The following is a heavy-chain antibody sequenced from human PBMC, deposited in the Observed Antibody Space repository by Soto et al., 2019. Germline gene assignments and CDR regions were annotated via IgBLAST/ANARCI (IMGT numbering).Heavy chain of an antibody. V-gene: IGHV3-7*03. CDR2: IKQDGSEK. Sequence: EVQLVESGGGLVKPGGSLRLSCAASGFTFSSYSMNWVRQAPGKGLEWVAKIKQDGSEKHYVDSVKGRFTISRDNAKNSLYLQMNSLGAEDTAVYYCARGYYGMDVWGQGTTVTVSS. J-gene: IGHJ6*02. CDR1: GFTFSSYS. CDR3: ARGYYGMDV.